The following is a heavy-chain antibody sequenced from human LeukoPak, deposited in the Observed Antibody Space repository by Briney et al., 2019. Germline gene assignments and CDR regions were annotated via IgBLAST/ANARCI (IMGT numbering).Heavy chain of an antibody. CDR1: GYSIGSGYY. D-gene: IGHD3-22*01. J-gene: IGHJ4*02. CDR2: IYHSGST. CDR3: ARGGVVVITMPTNYYFDY. V-gene: IGHV4-38-2*02. Sequence: PSESLSLTXTVSGYSIGSGYYWGWIRKPPGKRLERIGSIYHSGSTYYNPPLKSRVTISVDTSKNQFSLKLSSVTAADTAVYYCARGGVVVITMPTNYYFDYWGQGTLVTVSS.